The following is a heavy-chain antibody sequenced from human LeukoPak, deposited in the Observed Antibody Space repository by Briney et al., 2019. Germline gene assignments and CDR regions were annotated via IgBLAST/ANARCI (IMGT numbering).Heavy chain of an antibody. CDR3: AKEIYCSGGSCYSDAFDI. CDR1: GFTFSSYA. V-gene: IGHV3-23*01. D-gene: IGHD2-15*01. Sequence: PGGSLRLSCAASGFTFSSYAMSWFRQAPAKGLEWVSAISGSGGSTYYADSVKGRFTISRDNSKNTLYLQMNSLRAEDTAVYYCAKEIYCSGGSCYSDAFDIWGQGTMVTVSS. CDR2: ISGSGGST. J-gene: IGHJ3*02.